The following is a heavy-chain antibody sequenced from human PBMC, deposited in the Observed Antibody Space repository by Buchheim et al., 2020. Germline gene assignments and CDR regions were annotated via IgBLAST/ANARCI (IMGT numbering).Heavy chain of an antibody. CDR2: IYYSGST. CDR1: GGSISSYY. CDR3: AREVVVVAATHLNWFDP. D-gene: IGHD2-15*01. Sequence: QVQLQESGPGLVKPSETLSLTCTVSGGSISSYYWSRIRQPPGKGLEWIGYIYYSGSTNYNPSLKSRVTISVDTSKNQFSLKLSSVTAADTAVYYCAREVVVVAATHLNWFDPWGQGTL. J-gene: IGHJ5*02. V-gene: IGHV4-59*01.